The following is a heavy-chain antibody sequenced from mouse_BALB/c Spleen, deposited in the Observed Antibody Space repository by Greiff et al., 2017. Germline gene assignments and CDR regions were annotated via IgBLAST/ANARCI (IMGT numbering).Heavy chain of an antibody. Sequence: EVQLVESGGGLVQPGGSLKLSCAASGFTFSSYTMSWVRQTPEKRLEWVAYISNGGGSTYYPDTVKGRFTISRDNAKNTLYLQMSSLKSEDTAMYYCARLIGTTIRAYFDYWGQGTTLTVSS. D-gene: IGHD2-14*01. CDR3: ARLIGTTIRAYFDY. V-gene: IGHV5-12-2*01. CDR1: GFTFSSYT. J-gene: IGHJ2*01. CDR2: ISNGGGST.